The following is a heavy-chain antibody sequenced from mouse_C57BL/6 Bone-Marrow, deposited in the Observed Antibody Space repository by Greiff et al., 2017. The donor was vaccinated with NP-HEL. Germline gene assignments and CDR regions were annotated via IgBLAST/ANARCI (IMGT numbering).Heavy chain of an antibody. CDR2: IDPEDGDT. CDR1: GFNIKDYY. J-gene: IGHJ2*01. V-gene: IGHV14-1*01. CDR3: KGITTVVARDYFDY. Sequence: EVQLQQSGAELVRPGASVKLSCTASGFNIKDYYMHWVKQRPEQGLEWIGRIDPEDGDTEYAPKFQGKATMTADTSSNTAYLQLSSLTSEDTAVYYCKGITTVVARDYFDYWGQGTTLTVSS. D-gene: IGHD1-1*01.